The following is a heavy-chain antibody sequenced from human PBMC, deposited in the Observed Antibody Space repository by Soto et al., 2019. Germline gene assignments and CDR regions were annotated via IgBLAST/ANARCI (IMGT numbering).Heavy chain of an antibody. D-gene: IGHD3-9*01. CDR3: ARDRGILTGYANYFDY. CDR2: IYYSGST. Sequence: SETLSLTCTVSGGSISSGGYYWSWIRQHPGKGLEWIGYIYYSGSTYYNPSLKSRVTISVDTSKNQFSLKLSSVTAADTAVYYCARDRGILTGYANYFDYWGQGTLVTVSS. V-gene: IGHV4-31*03. J-gene: IGHJ4*02. CDR1: GGSISSGGYY.